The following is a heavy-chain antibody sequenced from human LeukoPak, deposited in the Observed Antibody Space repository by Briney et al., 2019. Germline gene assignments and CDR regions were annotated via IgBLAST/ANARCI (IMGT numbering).Heavy chain of an antibody. CDR2: IIPIFGTA. D-gene: IGHD3-22*01. J-gene: IGHJ4*02. Sequence: SVKVSCKASGGTFSSYAISWVRQAPGQGLEWMGGIIPIFGTANYAQKFQGRVTITADESTSTAYMELSSLRSEDTAVYYCARDMLPYYYDSSGFDYWGQGTLVTVSS. CDR1: GGTFSSYA. V-gene: IGHV1-69*13. CDR3: ARDMLPYYYDSSGFDY.